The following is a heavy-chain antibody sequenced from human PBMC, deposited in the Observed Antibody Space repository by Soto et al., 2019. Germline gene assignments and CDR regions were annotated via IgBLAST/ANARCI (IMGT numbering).Heavy chain of an antibody. CDR3: ARPRIAVAGMEYYFDS. CDR2: ISSDGSGT. Sequence: SGGSLRLSCAASGFTFSSFWMHWVRQVPGKGLEWVSHISSDGSGTTYADSVRGRFTVSRDNAKNTLFLQMNSLRVEDTAVYYCARPRIAVAGMEYYFDSWGQGTMVTVSS. J-gene: IGHJ4*02. CDR1: GFTFSSFW. D-gene: IGHD6-19*01. V-gene: IGHV3-74*03.